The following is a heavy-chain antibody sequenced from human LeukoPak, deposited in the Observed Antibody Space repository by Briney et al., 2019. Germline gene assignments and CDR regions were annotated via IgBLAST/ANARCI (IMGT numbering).Heavy chain of an antibody. J-gene: IGHJ6*02. Sequence: ASVKVSCKASGYTFTGYYMHWVRQAPGQGLEWMGRINPNSGGTNYAQKFQGRVTMTRDTSISTAYMELSRLRSDDTAVYYCARGKTTVTTRYYYGMDVWGQGTTVTVSS. D-gene: IGHD4-17*01. CDR2: INPNSGGT. CDR3: ARGKTTVTTRYYYGMDV. V-gene: IGHV1-2*06. CDR1: GYTFTGYY.